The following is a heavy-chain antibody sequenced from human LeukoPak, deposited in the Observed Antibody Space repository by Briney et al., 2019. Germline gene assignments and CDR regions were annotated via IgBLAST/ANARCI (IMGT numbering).Heavy chain of an antibody. J-gene: IGHJ4*02. D-gene: IGHD6-19*01. V-gene: IGHV4-39*01. CDR3: ARLPAVAGIFDY. Sequence: SETLSLTCTVSGGSISSSSYYWGWIRQPPGKGLEWIGSIYYSGSTYYNPSLKSRVTISVDTSKNQFSLKLSSVTAADTAVYYCARLPAVAGIFDYWGREPWSPSPQ. CDR1: GGSISSSSYY. CDR2: IYYSGST.